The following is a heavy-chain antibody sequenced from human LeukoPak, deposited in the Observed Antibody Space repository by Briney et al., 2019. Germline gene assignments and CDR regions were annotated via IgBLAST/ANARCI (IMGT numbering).Heavy chain of an antibody. CDR3: ARVYHGSGMLDF. Sequence: LSLTCTVSGGSISSGDYYMSWVRQAPGKGLEWLSYISSTYIYTNYADSVKGRFTMSRDNAKNSLYLQMNSLRAEDTAMYYCARVYHGSGMLDFWGQGTLVTVSS. J-gene: IGHJ4*02. CDR2: ISSTYIYT. V-gene: IGHV3-11*05. CDR1: GGSISSGDYY. D-gene: IGHD3-10*01.